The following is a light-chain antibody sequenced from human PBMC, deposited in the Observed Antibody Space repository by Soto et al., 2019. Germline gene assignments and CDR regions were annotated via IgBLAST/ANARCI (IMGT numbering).Light chain of an antibody. J-gene: IGLJ1*01. CDR3: SSFTSSHTYV. V-gene: IGLV2-14*01. Sequence: QSALTQPASVSGSPGQSITISCTGTSSDVGGYNFVSWYQQHPDKAPKFMIYEVTNRPSGVSNRFSGSKSGNTASLTISGLQAEDEADYYCSSFTSSHTYVFGTGIKLTVL. CDR2: EVT. CDR1: SSDVGGYNF.